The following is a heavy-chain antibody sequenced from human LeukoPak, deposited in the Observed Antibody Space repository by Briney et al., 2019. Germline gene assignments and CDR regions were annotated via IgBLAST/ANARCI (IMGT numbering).Heavy chain of an antibody. V-gene: IGHV1-8*01. D-gene: IGHD5-18*01. CDR3: ARGRGYSYGYADY. CDR2: MNPNSGNT. J-gene: IGHJ4*02. CDR1: GYTFTSYD. Sequence: ASVTVSCKASGYTFTSYDINWVRQATGQGLEWMGWMNPNSGNTGYAEKFQGRVTMTRNISIRTAYMELSTLRSDDTAVYYCARGRGYSYGYADYWGQGTLVTVSS.